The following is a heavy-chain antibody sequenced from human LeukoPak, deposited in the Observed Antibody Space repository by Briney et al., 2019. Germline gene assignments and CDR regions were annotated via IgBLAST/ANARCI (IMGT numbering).Heavy chain of an antibody. D-gene: IGHD3-22*01. V-gene: IGHV3-48*04. Sequence: GGSLRLSCAASGFTFSSYGMHWVRQAPGKGLEWVSYISSSGSTIYYADSVKGRFTISRDNAKNSLYLQMNSLRAEDTAVYYCAKSITMIVVAIDYWGQGTLVTVSS. CDR3: AKSITMIVVAIDY. CDR1: GFTFSSYG. J-gene: IGHJ4*02. CDR2: ISSSGSTI.